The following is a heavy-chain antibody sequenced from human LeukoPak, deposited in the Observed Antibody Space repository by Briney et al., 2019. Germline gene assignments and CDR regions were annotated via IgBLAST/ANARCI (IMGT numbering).Heavy chain of an antibody. CDR2: IYYSGST. Sequence: PSETLSLTCTVSGGSIGSSYYYWGWIRQPPGRGLEWIGSIYYSGSTYYNPSLKSRVTISEDTSKNQLSLKLSSVTAADTAVYYCASLSNWFDPWGQGTLVTVSS. V-gene: IGHV4-39*07. J-gene: IGHJ5*02. D-gene: IGHD3-16*02. CDR3: ASLSNWFDP. CDR1: GGSIGSSYYY.